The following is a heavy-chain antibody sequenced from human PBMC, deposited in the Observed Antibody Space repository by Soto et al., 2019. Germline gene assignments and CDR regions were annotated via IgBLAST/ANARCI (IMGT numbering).Heavy chain of an antibody. CDR2: IYPDDSDT. V-gene: IGHV5-51*01. D-gene: IGHD6-19*01. J-gene: IGHJ4*02. Sequence: GESLKISCKASGYRFTDYWIGWVRQMPGKGLECMGIIYPDDSDTRYSPSFQGQVIISADKSITTAYLQWTSLKASDTAIYYCARPFDTSGWSDYWGQGPLVTVSS. CDR3: ARPFDTSGWSDY. CDR1: GYRFTDYW.